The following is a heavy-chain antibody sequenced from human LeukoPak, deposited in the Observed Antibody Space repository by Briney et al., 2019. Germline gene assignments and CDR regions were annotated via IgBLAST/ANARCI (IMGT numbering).Heavy chain of an antibody. CDR1: GFMFSSNW. CDR2: IKKTGSET. CDR3: AREDGYCSGGNCYSYFDS. Sequence: PGGSLRLSCAASGFMFSSNWMSWVRLAPGKGLEWVAYIKKTGSETYYVDSVKGRFTITRDNARNSLFLQMNSLRAEDTAVYYCAREDGYCSGGNCYSYFDSWGQGTLVTVSS. J-gene: IGHJ4*02. V-gene: IGHV3-7*01. D-gene: IGHD2-15*01.